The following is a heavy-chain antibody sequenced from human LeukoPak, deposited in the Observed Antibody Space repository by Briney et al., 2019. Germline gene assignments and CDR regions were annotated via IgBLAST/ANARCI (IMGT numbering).Heavy chain of an antibody. CDR2: IRSKAYGGTT. D-gene: IGHD3-16*02. Sequence: PGRSLRLSCTASGFTFGDYAMSWVRQAPGKGLEWVGFIRSKAYGGTTEYAASVKGRFTISRDDSKSIAYLQMTSLTTEDTAVYYCTRDNLNDYVWGSYRPSLYYFDYWGQGTLVTVSS. CDR1: GFTFGDYA. J-gene: IGHJ4*02. CDR3: TRDNLNDYVWGSYRPSLYYFDY. V-gene: IGHV3-49*04.